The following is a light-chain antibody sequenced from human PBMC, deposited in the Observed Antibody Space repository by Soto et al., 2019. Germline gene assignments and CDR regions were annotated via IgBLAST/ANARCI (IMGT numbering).Light chain of an antibody. CDR3: CSYAGTSTHTV. CDR2: EVS. V-gene: IGLV2-23*02. J-gene: IGLJ7*01. Sequence: QSALTQPASVSGSPGQSITISCTGTSSDVGGYNLVSWYQQHPGKAPKLMFSEVSKRPSGISDRFSGSKSGSTASLTISGLQAEDEADYYCCSYAGTSTHTVFGGGTQLTVL. CDR1: SSDVGGYNL.